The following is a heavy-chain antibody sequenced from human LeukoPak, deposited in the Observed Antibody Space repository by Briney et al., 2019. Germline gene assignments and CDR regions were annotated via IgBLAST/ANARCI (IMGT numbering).Heavy chain of an antibody. CDR3: ARAGGSVGWYGTIDS. V-gene: IGHV4-61*09. J-gene: IGHJ4*02. CDR2: LYTSGTT. CDR1: GGSISSGSYY. Sequence: PSQTLSLTCTVSGGSISSGSYYWTWIRQPAGKGLEWIGHLYTSGTTSYHPSLQSRVTISADTSKHQFSLRLTSVTAADTAVYYCARAGGSVGWYGTIDSWGQGTLVTVSS. D-gene: IGHD6-19*01.